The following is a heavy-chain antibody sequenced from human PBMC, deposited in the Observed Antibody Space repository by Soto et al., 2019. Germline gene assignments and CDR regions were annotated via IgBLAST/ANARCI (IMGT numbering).Heavy chain of an antibody. CDR1: GFSFSSYA. D-gene: IGHD2-15*01. J-gene: IGHJ3*02. CDR2: ISHDGINK. Sequence: GGSLRLSCTASGFSFSSYAMYWFRQPPGKGLEWVAVISHDGINKHYADSVKGRVTISRDNAKNSLYLQMNSLRAEDTAVYYCAREGMDCSGGSCYASAAFDIWGQGTMVTVSS. V-gene: IGHV3-30-3*01. CDR3: AREGMDCSGGSCYASAAFDI.